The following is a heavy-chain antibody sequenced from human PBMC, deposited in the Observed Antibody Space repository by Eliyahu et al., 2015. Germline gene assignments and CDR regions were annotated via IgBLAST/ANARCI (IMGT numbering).Heavy chain of an antibody. CDR2: IYHXGST. J-gene: IGHJ4*02. Sequence: QVQLQESGPGLVKPSETLSLTCTVXGXSISXGYYWGWIRQPPGKGLEWIGSIYHXGSTYYNPSLXSRVTISVDTSKNQFSLKLSSVTAADTAVYYCARRGVTTAYFDYWGQGTLVTVSS. CDR3: ARRGVTTAYFDY. D-gene: IGHD4-17*01. V-gene: IGHV4-38-2*02. CDR1: GXSISXGYY.